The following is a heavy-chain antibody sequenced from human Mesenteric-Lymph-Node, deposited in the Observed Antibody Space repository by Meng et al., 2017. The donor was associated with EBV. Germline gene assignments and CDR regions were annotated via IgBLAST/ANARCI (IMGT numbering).Heavy chain of an antibody. D-gene: IGHD3-22*01. CDR1: SGTSSSSNW. CDR2: IYHNGNT. CDR3: VRADSSGPWHFDY. Sequence: QVQLQESVPGLVKPSGTLSLTGAVASGTSSSSNWWSWVRQPPGKGLEWIGEIYHNGNTNYNPSLKSRVTISVDKSKNQFSLKLNSVTAADTAVYYCVRADSSGPWHFDYWGQGTLVTVSS. J-gene: IGHJ4*02. V-gene: IGHV4-4*02.